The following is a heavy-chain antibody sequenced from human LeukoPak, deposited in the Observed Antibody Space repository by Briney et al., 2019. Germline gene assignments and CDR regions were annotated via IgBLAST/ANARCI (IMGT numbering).Heavy chain of an antibody. CDR3: ARDGDIADAIYFDY. D-gene: IGHD6-13*01. CDR1: GFTFSFYG. CDR2: MYSDGINK. J-gene: IGHJ4*02. V-gene: IGHV3-30*03. Sequence: PGRSLRLSCAASGFTFSFYGIHWVRQAPGKGLEWVAVMYSDGINKYYADSVKGRFTVSRDNSKNTVYPQMNSLRAEDTAVYYCARDGDIADAIYFDYWGQGTLVSVSS.